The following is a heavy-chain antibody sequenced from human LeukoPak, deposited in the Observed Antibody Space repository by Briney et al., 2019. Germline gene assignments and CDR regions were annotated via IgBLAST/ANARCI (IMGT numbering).Heavy chain of an antibody. CDR3: AREDIIAVAGHFDY. V-gene: IGHV1-69*05. J-gene: IGHJ4*02. D-gene: IGHD6-19*01. CDR2: IIPIFGTA. CDR1: GGTFSSYA. Sequence: GDSVKVSCKASGGTFSSYAISWVRQAPGQGLEWMGRIIPIFGTANYAQKFQSRVTITTDESTSTDYMELSSLRSEETAVDYCAREDIIAVAGHFDYWGQGTLVTVSS.